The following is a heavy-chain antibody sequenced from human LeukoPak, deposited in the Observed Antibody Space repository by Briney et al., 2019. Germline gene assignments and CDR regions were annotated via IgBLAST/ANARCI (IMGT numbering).Heavy chain of an antibody. CDR1: GFTFSSYS. Sequence: GGSLRLSCAASGFTFSSYSMNWVRQAPGKGLEWVSSISSSSSYICYADSVKGRFTISRDNAKNSLYLQMNSLRAEDTAVYYCARNPDSSGYYSFDYWGQGTLVTVSS. V-gene: IGHV3-21*01. D-gene: IGHD3-22*01. CDR2: ISSSSSYI. J-gene: IGHJ4*02. CDR3: ARNPDSSGYYSFDY.